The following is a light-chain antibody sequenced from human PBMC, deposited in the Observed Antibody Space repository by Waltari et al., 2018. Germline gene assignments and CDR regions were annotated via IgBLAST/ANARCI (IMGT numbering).Light chain of an antibody. Sequence: QSALTQPASVSGSPGQSITVSCTGTSSDVGSYNLVSWYQQHPGKAPKLMIYEGSKRASGVSNRFYGCKSCHTASLTISGLQAEDEADYYCCSYAGSSTLLFGGGTKVTVL. CDR1: SSDVGSYNL. J-gene: IGLJ2*01. CDR2: EGS. V-gene: IGLV2-23*01. CDR3: CSYAGSSTLL.